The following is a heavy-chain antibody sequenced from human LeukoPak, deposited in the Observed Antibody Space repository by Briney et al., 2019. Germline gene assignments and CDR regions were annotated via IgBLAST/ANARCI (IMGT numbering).Heavy chain of an antibody. D-gene: IGHD3-10*01. J-gene: IGHJ5*02. CDR3: ARAGLLWFGEHEDHNWFDP. CDR2: INPNSGGT. V-gene: IGHV1-2*02. CDR1: GYTFTGYY. Sequence: ASVKVSCKASGYTFTGYYMHWVRQAPGQGLEWMGWINPNSGGTNYAQKFQGRVTMTRDTSISTAYMELSRLRSDDTAVYYCARAGLLWFGEHEDHNWFDPWGQGTLVTVSS.